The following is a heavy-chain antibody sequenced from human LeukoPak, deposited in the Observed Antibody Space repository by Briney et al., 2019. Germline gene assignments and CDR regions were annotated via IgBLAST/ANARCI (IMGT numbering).Heavy chain of an antibody. Sequence: SETLSLTCAVYGGSFSGYYWSWIRQPPGKGLEWIGEINHSGSTNYNPSLKSRVTISVDTSKNQFSLKLSSVTAADTAVYYCARVLDTPDSYYFDYWGQGTLVTVSS. CDR3: ARVLDTPDSYYFDY. V-gene: IGHV4-34*01. J-gene: IGHJ4*02. CDR2: INHSGST. D-gene: IGHD1-26*01. CDR1: GGSFSGYY.